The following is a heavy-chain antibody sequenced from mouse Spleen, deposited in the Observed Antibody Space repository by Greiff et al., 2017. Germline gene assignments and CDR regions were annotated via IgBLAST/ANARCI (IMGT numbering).Heavy chain of an antibody. CDR3: ARRDWDDY. CDR1: GFTFSSYA. D-gene: IGHD4-1*01. CDR2: ISSGGSYT. V-gene: IGHV5-9-3*01. Sequence: EVQLVESGGGLVKPGGSLKLSCAASGFTFSSYAMSWVRQTPEKRLEWVATISSGGSYTYYPDSVKGRFTISRDNAKNTLYLQMSSLRSEDTAMYYCARRDWDDYWGQGTTLTVSS. J-gene: IGHJ2*01.